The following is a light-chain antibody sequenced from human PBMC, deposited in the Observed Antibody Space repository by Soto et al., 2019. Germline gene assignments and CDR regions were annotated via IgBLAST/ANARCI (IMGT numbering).Light chain of an antibody. Sequence: DIHMTQSPSSLSASVGDRVTITCRASQSIDSYVNWYQQKSGQAPKLLIYAASSLRSGVPSRFCGTGSGTDFTLTITSLQPEDFASYHCQQSYSSPPTFGQGTKLEIK. CDR2: AAS. CDR1: QSIDSY. J-gene: IGKJ2*01. CDR3: QQSYSSPPT. V-gene: IGKV1-39*01.